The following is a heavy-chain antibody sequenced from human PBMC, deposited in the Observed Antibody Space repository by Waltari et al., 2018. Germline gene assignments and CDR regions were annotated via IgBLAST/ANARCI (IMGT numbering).Heavy chain of an antibody. CDR1: GFTFSSYG. Sequence: QVQLVESGGGVVQPGRSLRLSCAASGFTFSSYGMHWVRQAPGKGLEWVAVIWYDGSNKYYADSVKGRFTISRDNSKNTLYLQMNSLRAEDTAMYYCAKAKLLWFGDAFDIWGQGTMVTVSS. CDR3: AKAKLLWFGDAFDI. V-gene: IGHV3-30*18. D-gene: IGHD3-10*01. CDR2: IWYDGSNK. J-gene: IGHJ3*02.